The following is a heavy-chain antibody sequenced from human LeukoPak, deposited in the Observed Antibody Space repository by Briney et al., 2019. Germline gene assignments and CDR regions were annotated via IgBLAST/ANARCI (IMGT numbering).Heavy chain of an antibody. Sequence: SGPTLVNPTQTLTLTCSFSGFSLSTSGVGVGWIRQPPGKALEWLALIYWNDDKRYSPSLKSRLTITKDTSKNQVVLTMTNMDPVDTATYYCAHTPAHIVLITGPPYFDYWGQGTLVTVSS. D-gene: IGHD2-8*01. CDR1: GFSLSTSGVG. V-gene: IGHV2-5*01. CDR3: AHTPAHIVLITGPPYFDY. J-gene: IGHJ4*02. CDR2: IYWNDDK.